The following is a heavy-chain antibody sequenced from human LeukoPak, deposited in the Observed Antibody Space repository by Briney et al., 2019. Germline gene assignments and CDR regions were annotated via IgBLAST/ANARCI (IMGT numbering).Heavy chain of an antibody. J-gene: IGHJ3*02. CDR3: ARARRKNSGWYGNAFDI. CDR1: GGSIRSYY. D-gene: IGHD6-19*01. CDR2: IYYSGST. Sequence: MSSETLSLTCTVSGGSIRSYYWSWIRQPPGKGLEWIGYIYYSGSTNYNPSLKSRVTISVDTSKNQFSLKLSSVTAADTAVYYCARARRKNSGWYGNAFDIWGQGTMVTVSS. V-gene: IGHV4-59*01.